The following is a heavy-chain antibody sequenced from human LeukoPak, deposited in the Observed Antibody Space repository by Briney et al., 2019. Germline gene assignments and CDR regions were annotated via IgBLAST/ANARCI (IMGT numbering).Heavy chain of an antibody. D-gene: IGHD6-6*01. Sequence: ASVKVSCKASGYTFTSYGISWVRQAPGQGLEWMGGIIPIFGTANYAQKFQGRVTITADESTSTAYMELSSLRSEDTAVYYCARGIRYSSSWGYYFDYWGQGTLVTVSS. CDR2: IIPIFGTA. CDR1: GYTFTSYG. CDR3: ARGIRYSSSWGYYFDY. V-gene: IGHV1-69*13. J-gene: IGHJ4*02.